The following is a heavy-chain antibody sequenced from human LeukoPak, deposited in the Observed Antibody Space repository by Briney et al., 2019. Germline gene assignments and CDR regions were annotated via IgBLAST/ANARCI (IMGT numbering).Heavy chain of an antibody. D-gene: IGHD4-17*01. CDR3: ARDWGYGDYVEEEVDY. V-gene: IGHV3-30-3*01. CDR2: ISYDGSNK. Sequence: GGSLRLSCADSGFTFSRYAMYWVRQAPGKGLEWVAVISYDGSNKYYADSVKGRFTISRDNSKNTLHLQMSSLRAEDTAVYYCARDWGYGDYVEEEVDYWGQGTLVTVSS. CDR1: GFTFSRYA. J-gene: IGHJ4*02.